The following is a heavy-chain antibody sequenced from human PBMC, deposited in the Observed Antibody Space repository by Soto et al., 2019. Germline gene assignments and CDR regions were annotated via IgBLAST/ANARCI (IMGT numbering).Heavy chain of an antibody. CDR1: GFTFNNAR. J-gene: IGHJ4*02. CDR3: TSNAAAKVGTLSY. V-gene: IGHV3-15*02. D-gene: IGHD1-26*01. Sequence: EVQLVESGGALVEPGVSLRLSCAASGFTFNNARMSWVRQAPGKGLDWVGRIDGGKTDFAAPVEGRFTFSRDASRNTLLLQMNSRQTEDTGVYYCTSNAAAKVGTLSYWGQGTLVTVSS. CDR2: IDGGKT.